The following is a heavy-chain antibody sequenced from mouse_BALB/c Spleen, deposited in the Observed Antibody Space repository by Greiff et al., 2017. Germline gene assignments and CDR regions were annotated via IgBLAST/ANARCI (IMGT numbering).Heavy chain of an antibody. D-gene: IGHD2-3*01. J-gene: IGHJ2*01. CDR1: GFTFSSFG. Sequence: EVKLMESGGGLVQPGGSRKLSCAASGFTFSSFGMHWVRQAPEKGLEWVAYISSGSSTIYYADTVKGRFTISRDNPKNTLFLQMTSLRSEDTAMYYCARGAMRLLPFDYWGQGTTLTVSS. V-gene: IGHV5-17*02. CDR3: ARGAMRLLPFDY. CDR2: ISSGSSTI.